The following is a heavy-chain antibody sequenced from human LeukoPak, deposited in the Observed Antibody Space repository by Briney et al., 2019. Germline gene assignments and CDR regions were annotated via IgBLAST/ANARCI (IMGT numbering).Heavy chain of an antibody. D-gene: IGHD6-6*01. CDR3: ARVPGGGQLGQFDY. V-gene: IGHV3-20*01. CDR1: GFTFVDYG. J-gene: IGHJ4*02. Sequence: PGGSLRLSCAASGFTFVDYGMSWVRQAPGKGLEWGSGINWNGGSTGYADSVKGRFTISGDNAKNSLYLQMNSLRAEDTALYHCARVPGGGQLGQFDYWGQGTLVTVSS. CDR2: INWNGGST.